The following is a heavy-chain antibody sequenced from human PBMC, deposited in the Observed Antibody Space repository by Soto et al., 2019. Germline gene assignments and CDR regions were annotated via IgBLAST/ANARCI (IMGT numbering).Heavy chain of an antibody. CDR2: ISCDGSNK. V-gene: IGHV3-30*18. CDR1: GFTFSSHG. D-gene: IGHD2-8*02. J-gene: IGHJ6*02. Sequence: MRLSCAASGFTFSSHGMHWVRQAPGKGLEWVAVISCDGSNKYYADSVKGRFTISRDNSKNTLYLQMNSLRAEDTAVYYCAKDSRGVRYEMDVGGQGTTVTVPS. CDR3: AKDSRGVRYEMDV.